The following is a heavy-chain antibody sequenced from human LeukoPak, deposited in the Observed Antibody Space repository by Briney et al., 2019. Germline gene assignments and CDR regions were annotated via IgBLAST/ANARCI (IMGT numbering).Heavy chain of an antibody. CDR1: GFTFSSYG. Sequence: GGSLRLSCAASGFTFSSYGMSWVRQAPGKGLEWVSAISGSGGSTYYADSVKGRFTISRDNSKDTLYLQMNSLRAEDTAVYYCARDIGSCYRDWGQGTLVTVSS. V-gene: IGHV3-23*01. J-gene: IGHJ4*02. CDR2: ISGSGGST. D-gene: IGHD2-15*01. CDR3: ARDIGSCYRD.